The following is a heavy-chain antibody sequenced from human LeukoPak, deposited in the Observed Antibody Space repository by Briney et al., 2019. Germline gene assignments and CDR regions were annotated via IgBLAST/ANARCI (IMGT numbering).Heavy chain of an antibody. V-gene: IGHV1-2*02. D-gene: IGHD1-7*01. CDR3: ARDRRTGTTFGWFDP. CDR1: GYTFTGYY. CDR2: INPNSGGT. Sequence: GASVKVSCKASGYTFTGYYMHWVRQAPGQGLEWMGWINPNSGGTNYAQKFQGRVTMTRDTSISTAYMELSRLRSDDTAVYYCARDRRTGTTFGWFDPWGQGTLVTVSS. J-gene: IGHJ5*02.